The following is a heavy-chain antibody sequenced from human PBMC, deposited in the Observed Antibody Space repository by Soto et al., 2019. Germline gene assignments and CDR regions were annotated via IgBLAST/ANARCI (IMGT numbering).Heavy chain of an antibody. CDR3: ARDLSSSRGFDP. CDR2: INPNSGVT. Sequence: ASVNVSFKASGYTFTGYYMHWVRQAPGQGLEWIGWINPNSGVTNYXXKFQGWVXXTMDTSISTAXMELSXLISDDTAVYYCARDLSSSRGFDPWCQGTLVTVSS. CDR1: GYTFTGYY. J-gene: IGHJ5*02. D-gene: IGHD6-6*01. V-gene: IGHV1-2*04.